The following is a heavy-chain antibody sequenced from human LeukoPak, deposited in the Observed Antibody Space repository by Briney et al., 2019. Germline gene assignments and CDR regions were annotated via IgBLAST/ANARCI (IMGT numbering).Heavy chain of an antibody. J-gene: IGHJ4*02. CDR3: ARTTSGY. Sequence: PSETLSLTCAVYGGSFSGYYWSWIRQPPGKGLEWIGEINHSGSTNYNPSLKSRVTISVDTSKNQFSLKLSPVTAADTAVYYCARTTSGYWGQGTLVTVSS. CDR2: INHSGST. CDR1: GGSFSGYY. D-gene: IGHD1-14*01. V-gene: IGHV4-34*01.